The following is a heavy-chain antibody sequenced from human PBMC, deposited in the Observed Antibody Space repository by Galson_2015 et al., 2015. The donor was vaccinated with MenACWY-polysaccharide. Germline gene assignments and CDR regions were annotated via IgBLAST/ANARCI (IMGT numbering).Heavy chain of an antibody. Sequence: SLRLSCAASGFTFSSYAMHWVRQAPGKGLEWVAVISYDGGNKYYADSVKGRFTISRDNSKNTLYLQMNSLRAEDTAVYYCARGLIGRMVRGVTTIYYYYGMDVWGQGTTVTVSS. V-gene: IGHV3-30-3*01. CDR3: ARGLIGRMVRGVTTIYYYYGMDV. CDR2: ISYDGGNK. J-gene: IGHJ6*02. CDR1: GFTFSSYA. D-gene: IGHD3-10*01.